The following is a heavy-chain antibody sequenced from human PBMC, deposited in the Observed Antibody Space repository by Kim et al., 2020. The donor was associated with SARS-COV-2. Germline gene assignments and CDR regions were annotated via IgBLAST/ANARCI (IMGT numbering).Heavy chain of an antibody. J-gene: IGHJ6*02. CDR3: AKDQMAARAPDYYGMDV. V-gene: IGHV3-30*18. CDR2: ISYDGSNT. CDR1: GFTFSSYA. Sequence: GGSLRLSCAASGFTFSSYAMHWVRQAPGKGLEWVAVISYDGSNTYYADSVKGRFTISRDNSKNTLYLQMNSLRAEDTAVYYCAKDQMAARAPDYYGMDVWGQGPTVTVSS. D-gene: IGHD6-6*01.